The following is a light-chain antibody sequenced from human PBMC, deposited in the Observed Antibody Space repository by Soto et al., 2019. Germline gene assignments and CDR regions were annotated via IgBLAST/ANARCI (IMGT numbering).Light chain of an antibody. V-gene: IGLV2-14*03. J-gene: IGLJ1*01. CDR2: DVN. CDR1: SIDVGAHNY. CDR3: LSFVATGTYV. Sequence: QSALTQPASVSGSPGQSITISCTGTSIDVGAHNYVSWYQQHPDKAPKLILSDVNNRPSGLSSRFSGSKSGNTASLTISGLQAEAEAEYFGLSFVATGTYVVGSWTKVTVL.